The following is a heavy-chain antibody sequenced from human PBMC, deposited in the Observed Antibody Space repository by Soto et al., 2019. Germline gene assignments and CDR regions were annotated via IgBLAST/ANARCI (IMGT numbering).Heavy chain of an antibody. CDR1: GYTFTSYA. CDR2: INAGNGNT. D-gene: IGHD6-19*01. V-gene: IGHV1-3*01. J-gene: IGHJ6*03. Sequence: ASVKVSCKASGYTFTSYAMHWVRQAPGQRLEWMGWINAGNGNTKYSQKFQGRVTITRDTSASTAYMELSSLRSEDTAVYYCASGRRVAAYYYYYMDFWRKGTTVTVSS. CDR3: ASGRRVAAYYYYYMDF.